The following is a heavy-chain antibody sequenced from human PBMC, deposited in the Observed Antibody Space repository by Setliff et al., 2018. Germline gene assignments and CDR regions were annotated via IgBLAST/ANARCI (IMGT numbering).Heavy chain of an antibody. J-gene: IGHJ4*02. CDR1: GGSISSSY. Sequence: PSETLSLTCTVSGGSISSSYWSWIRQPPGKGLEWIGYIYSTGSTNYNPSLKSRVAISIDTSKNQFSLKVNSVTAADTAIYYCARDIKSVSWTFAYWGQGSLVTVSS. V-gene: IGHV4-4*08. CDR3: ARDIKSVSWTFAY. CDR2: IYSTGST. D-gene: IGHD2-15*01.